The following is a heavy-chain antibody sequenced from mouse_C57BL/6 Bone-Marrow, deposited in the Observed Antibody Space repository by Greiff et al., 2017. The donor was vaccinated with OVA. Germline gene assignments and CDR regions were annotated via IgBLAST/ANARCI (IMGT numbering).Heavy chain of an antibody. Sequence: DVMLVESGGGLVKPGGSLKLSCAASGFTFSSYAMSWVRQTPEKRLEWVATISDGGSYTYYPDNVKGRFTITRDNAKNNLYLQMSHLKSEDTAMYYCARDRGGITVVEGLYYLDYWGQGTTLTVSS. D-gene: IGHD1-1*01. V-gene: IGHV5-4*01. CDR2: ISDGGSYT. CDR1: GFTFSSYA. J-gene: IGHJ2*01. CDR3: ARDRGGITVVEGLYYLDY.